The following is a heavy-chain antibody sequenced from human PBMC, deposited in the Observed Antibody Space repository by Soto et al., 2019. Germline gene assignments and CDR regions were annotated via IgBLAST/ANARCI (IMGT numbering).Heavy chain of an antibody. D-gene: IGHD4-17*01. CDR3: AKTDYGDPIDY. V-gene: IGHV3-30*18. J-gene: IGHJ4*02. CDR1: GFTFSSYG. Sequence: GSLRLSCAASGFTFSSYGMHWVRQAPGKGLEWVAVISYDGSNKYYADSVKGRFTISRDNSKNTLYLQMNSLRAEDTAVYYCAKTDYGDPIDYWGQGTLVTVYS. CDR2: ISYDGSNK.